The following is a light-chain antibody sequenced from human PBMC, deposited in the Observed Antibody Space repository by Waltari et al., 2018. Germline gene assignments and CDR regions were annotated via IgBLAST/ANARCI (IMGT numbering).Light chain of an antibody. CDR2: YDR. CDR1: LGRKS. CDR3: QVWEKNTDHYV. Sequence: SYVLTQPPSVSVAPGKTARVTCGGDLGRKSVHRYQQKAGQAPVLVIYYDRDRASGIPERFAGCKAGNTATLTVSRGEPGDEADYYCQVWEKNTDHYVFGTGTKVSVL. V-gene: IGLV3-21*01. J-gene: IGLJ1*01.